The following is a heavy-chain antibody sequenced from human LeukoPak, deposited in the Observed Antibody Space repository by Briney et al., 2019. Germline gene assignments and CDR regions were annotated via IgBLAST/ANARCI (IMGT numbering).Heavy chain of an antibody. CDR2: IIPILGIA. D-gene: IGHD4-17*01. V-gene: IGHV1-69*04. Sequence: GASVKVACKTSGGTFSSYAISWVRQAPGQGLEWMGRIIPILGIANYAQKFQGRVTITADKSTSTAYMELSSLRSEDTAVYYCAREGYGDYDQGYWGQGTLVTVSS. CDR3: AREGYGDYDQGY. CDR1: GGTFSSYA. J-gene: IGHJ4*02.